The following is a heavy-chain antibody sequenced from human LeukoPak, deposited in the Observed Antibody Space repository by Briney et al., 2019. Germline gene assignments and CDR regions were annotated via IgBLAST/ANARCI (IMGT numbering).Heavy chain of an antibody. J-gene: IGHJ5*02. V-gene: IGHV3-49*03. CDR2: IRSKAYGGTT. D-gene: IGHD6-13*01. CDR3: TLSSSWRTHNWFDP. Sequence: GGSLRLSCTASGFTFGDYAMSWFRQAPGKGLEWVGFIRSKAYGGTTEYAASVKGRFTISRDDSKSIAYLQMNSLKTEDTAVYYCTLSSSWRTHNWFDPWGQGTLVTVSS. CDR1: GFTFGDYA.